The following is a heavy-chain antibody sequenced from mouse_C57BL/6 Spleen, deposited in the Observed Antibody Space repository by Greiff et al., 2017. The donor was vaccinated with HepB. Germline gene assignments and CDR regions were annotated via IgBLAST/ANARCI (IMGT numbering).Heavy chain of an antibody. Sequence: EVQLVESGGGLVKPGGSLKLSCAASGFTFSSYTMSWVRQTPEKRLEWVATISGGGGNTYYPDSVKGRFTISRDNAKNTLYLQMSSLRSEDTALYYCARNGHSYYFDYWGQGTTLTVSS. CDR3: ARNGHSYYFDY. D-gene: IGHD3-1*01. J-gene: IGHJ2*01. CDR2: ISGGGGNT. CDR1: GFTFSSYT. V-gene: IGHV5-9*01.